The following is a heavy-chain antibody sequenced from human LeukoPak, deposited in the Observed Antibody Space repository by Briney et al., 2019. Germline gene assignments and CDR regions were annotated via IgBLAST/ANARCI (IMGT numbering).Heavy chain of an antibody. V-gene: IGHV1-2*02. Sequence: PGASVKVSCKASGFTFTDYYMHWVRLAPGQGLEWMGYINSHSGVTSFTQKFRGRVTLTTDTSISAAYMELSSLISDDTAMYYCVREGITKAFDLWGQGALVTVSS. CDR1: GFTFTDYY. CDR3: VREGITKAFDL. D-gene: IGHD1-14*01. CDR2: INSHSGVT. J-gene: IGHJ4*02.